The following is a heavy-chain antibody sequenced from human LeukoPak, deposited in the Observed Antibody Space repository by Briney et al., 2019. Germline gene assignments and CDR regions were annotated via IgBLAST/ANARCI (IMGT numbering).Heavy chain of an antibody. V-gene: IGHV1-2*02. D-gene: IGHD4-23*01. Sequence: ASVKVSCKASGYTFTGYYMHWVRQAPGQGLEWMGWINPNSGGTNYAQKFQGRVTMTRDASISTAYMELSWLRSDDTALYYCAADYAGNSVPDYWGQGTLVTVSS. CDR1: GYTFTGYY. J-gene: IGHJ4*02. CDR3: AADYAGNSVPDY. CDR2: INPNSGGT.